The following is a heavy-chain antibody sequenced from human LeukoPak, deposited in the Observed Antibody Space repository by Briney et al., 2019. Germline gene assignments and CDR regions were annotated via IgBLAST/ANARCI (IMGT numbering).Heavy chain of an antibody. Sequence: PGGSLRLSCTVSGFTVSSNSMSRVRQAPGKGLEWVSFIYSGGNTHNSDSVKGRFTISRDNSKNTLYLQMNSLSAEDTAVYYCARRAGDYSHPYDYWGQGTLVTGAS. CDR2: IYSGGNT. CDR1: GFTVSSNS. CDR3: ARRAGDYSHPYDY. D-gene: IGHD3-22*01. V-gene: IGHV3-53*01. J-gene: IGHJ4*02.